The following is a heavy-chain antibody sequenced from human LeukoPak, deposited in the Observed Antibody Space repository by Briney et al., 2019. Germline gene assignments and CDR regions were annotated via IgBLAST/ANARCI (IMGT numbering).Heavy chain of an antibody. CDR1: GFTFSNYA. CDR2: VSASGSTT. Sequence: QPGGSLRLSCAASGFTFSNYAMTWVRQAPGKGLEWVSGVSASGSTTYYADSVKGRFIISRDNLKNTLYLQMSSLRVEDTATYYCATNRRACSGGGCNSGISEYFHHWGQGTLVTVSS. D-gene: IGHD2-21*01. V-gene: IGHV3-23*01. J-gene: IGHJ1*01. CDR3: ATNRRACSGGGCNSGISEYFHH.